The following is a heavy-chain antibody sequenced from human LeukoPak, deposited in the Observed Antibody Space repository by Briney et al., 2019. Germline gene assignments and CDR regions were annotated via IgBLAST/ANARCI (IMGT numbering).Heavy chain of an antibody. J-gene: IGHJ5*02. CDR3: ARYTLNWFDP. Sequence: PSETLSLTCTVSGASINNYYWGWIRQPSGKGLEWIAYISYSGSTNYNPSLKSRVTISVDTSKNQFSLKLSSVTAADTAVYYCARYTLNWFDPWGQGTLVTVSS. V-gene: IGHV4-59*01. D-gene: IGHD1-1*01. CDR2: ISYSGST. CDR1: GASINNYY.